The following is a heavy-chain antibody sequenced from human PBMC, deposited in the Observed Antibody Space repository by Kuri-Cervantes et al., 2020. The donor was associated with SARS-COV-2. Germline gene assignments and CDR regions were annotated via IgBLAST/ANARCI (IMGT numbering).Heavy chain of an antibody. V-gene: IGHV1-18*01. CDR2: ISAYNGNT. J-gene: IGHJ4*02. CDR1: GGTFSSYA. Sequence: ASVKVSCKASGGTFSSYAISWVRQAPGQGLEWMGWISAYNGNTTYAQKFQGRITMTRDTSTSTVYMELSSLGSEDTALYYCVRDIDYWGQGTLVTVSS. CDR3: VRDIDY.